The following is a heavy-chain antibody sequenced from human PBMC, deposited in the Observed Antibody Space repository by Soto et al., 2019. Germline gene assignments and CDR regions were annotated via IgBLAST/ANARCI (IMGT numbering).Heavy chain of an antibody. CDR3: AWENSRISPRLFQH. D-gene: IGHD3-10*01. J-gene: IGHJ1*01. CDR2: ISPAGTNQ. CDR1: GFIFSDYA. V-gene: IGHV3-30-3*01. Sequence: GGSLRLSCVASGFIFSDYAMHWARQAPGKGLEWVALISPAGTNQYYADSAKGRFTISRDNSKNTLYLQMNSLRPEDTGLYYCAWENSRISPRLFQHWGPGTLVTVSS.